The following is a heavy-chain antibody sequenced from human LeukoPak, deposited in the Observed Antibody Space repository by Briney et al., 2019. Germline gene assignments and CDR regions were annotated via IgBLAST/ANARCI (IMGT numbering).Heavy chain of an antibody. J-gene: IGHJ6*02. V-gene: IGHV1-8*01. Sequence: GASVKVSCKASGYTFISYDINWVRQATGQGLEWMGWMNPNSGNTGYAQKFQGRVTMTRNTSISTAYMELSSLRSEDTAVYFCAYSSGWYDYYYYGMDVWGQGTTVTVSS. CDR3: AYSSGWYDYYYYGMDV. CDR2: MNPNSGNT. D-gene: IGHD6-19*01. CDR1: GYTFISYD.